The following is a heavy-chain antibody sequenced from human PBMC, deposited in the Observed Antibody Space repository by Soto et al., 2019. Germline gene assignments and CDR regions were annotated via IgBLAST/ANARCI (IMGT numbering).Heavy chain of an antibody. V-gene: IGHV3-30*19. Sequence: GGSLRLSCAASGFTFSSGGMHWVRQAPGKGLEWVALISYDGSDKDYSDSVKGRFTISRDNSRNTLFLQMNSLRAEDTAVYYCARDYYKYYDSSGYYRSPAYWGQGTLVTVSS. CDR3: ARDYYKYYDSSGYYRSPAY. D-gene: IGHD3-22*01. CDR2: ISYDGSDK. J-gene: IGHJ4*02. CDR1: GFTFSSGG.